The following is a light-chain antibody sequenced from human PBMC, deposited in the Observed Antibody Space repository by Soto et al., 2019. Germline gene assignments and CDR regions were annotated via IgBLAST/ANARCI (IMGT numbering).Light chain of an antibody. J-gene: IGLJ1*01. CDR3: GTWDNSLSAGV. Sequence: QPVLTQPPSISATPGQKVTISCSGSSSNIENNYVSWYQQVPGTAPKLLIYDDDRRPSGIPDRFSGSKSGTSATLGITGLQTGDEADYYCGTWDNSLSAGVFGTGTKLTVL. CDR2: DDD. V-gene: IGLV1-51*01. CDR1: SSNIENNY.